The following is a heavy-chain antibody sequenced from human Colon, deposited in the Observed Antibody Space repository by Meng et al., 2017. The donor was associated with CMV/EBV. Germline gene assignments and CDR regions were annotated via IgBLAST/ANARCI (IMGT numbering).Heavy chain of an antibody. CDR3: ARVDYSGNYDY. Sequence: SETLSLTCSVSGGSISGYYWSWIRQPPGKGLEWIGYIYYSGSTNYSPSLKSRVTISVDTSKNHFSLNLTSVTAADTAVYYCARVDYSGNYDYWGQGTLVTAPQ. CDR1: GGSISGYY. CDR2: IYYSGST. V-gene: IGHV4-59*01. J-gene: IGHJ4*02. D-gene: IGHD4/OR15-4a*01.